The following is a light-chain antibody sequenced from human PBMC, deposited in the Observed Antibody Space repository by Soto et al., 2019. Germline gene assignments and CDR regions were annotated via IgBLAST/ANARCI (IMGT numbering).Light chain of an antibody. Sequence: TLSASLGERVTISSRASQTISSWLAWYQQKPGKAPKLLIYDASSLESGVPSRFSGSGSGTEFTLTISSLQTDDFATYYCQQYNSYPWTFGQGTKVDI. CDR2: DAS. CDR3: QQYNSYPWT. V-gene: IGKV1-5*01. CDR1: QTISSW. J-gene: IGKJ1*01.